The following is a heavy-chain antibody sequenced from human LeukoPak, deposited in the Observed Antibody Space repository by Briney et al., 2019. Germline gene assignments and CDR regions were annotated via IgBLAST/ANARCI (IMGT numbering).Heavy chain of an antibody. CDR3: ARGVEVTDSSGWYWSDP. Sequence: GGSLRLSCAASGFTFSSYAMHWVRQAPGKGLEWVAVISYDGSNKYYADSVKGRFTISRDNSKNTLYLQMNSLRAEDTAVYYCARGVEVTDSSGWYWSDPWGQGTLVTVSS. D-gene: IGHD6-19*01. CDR1: GFTFSSYA. CDR2: ISYDGSNK. J-gene: IGHJ5*02. V-gene: IGHV3-30-3*01.